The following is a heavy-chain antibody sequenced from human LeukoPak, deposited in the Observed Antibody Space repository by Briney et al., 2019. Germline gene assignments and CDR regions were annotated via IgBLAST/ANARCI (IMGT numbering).Heavy chain of an antibody. D-gene: IGHD1-26*01. CDR2: ISSSSTDT. CDR1: GFTFTDSH. Sequence: PGGSLRLSCAASGFTFTDSHMAWIRQAPGEGLEWLSYISSSSTDTNYADSVKGRFTISRDNAKNSLFLQMNSLRAEDTAVYYCAEAHGGSYHSGIDWGQGTLVTVSS. V-gene: IGHV3-11*03. CDR3: AEAHGGSYHSGID. J-gene: IGHJ4*02.